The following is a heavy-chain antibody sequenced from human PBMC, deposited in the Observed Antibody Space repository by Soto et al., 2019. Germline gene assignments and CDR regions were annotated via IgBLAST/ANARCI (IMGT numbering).Heavy chain of an antibody. Sequence: QVQLVQSGAEVKKPGSSVKVSCNASGGIFITYAISWLRQAPGQGLEWMGGIIPIFGTPKYAQRFQCRVTITADESTTTSYMELSRLKSEDTAVYYCARDRDDYGSGNYYNRIDFWGQGPLVTVSS. V-gene: IGHV1-69*01. CDR1: GGIFITYA. CDR2: IIPIFGTP. D-gene: IGHD3-10*01. CDR3: ARDRDDYGSGNYYNRIDF. J-gene: IGHJ4*02.